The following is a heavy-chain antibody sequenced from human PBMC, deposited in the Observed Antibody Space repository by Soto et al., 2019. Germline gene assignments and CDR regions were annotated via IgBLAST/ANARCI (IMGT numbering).Heavy chain of an antibody. V-gene: IGHV4-59*02. Sequence: SEPMSVTCSVWIGCVDAYYWTCVRQPPGKGLEWIGYIYYSGNTNYNASLKSRVSISLHTSKSQFSLKLSSVTAADTAVYYCARGVDRQWADYWGQGTLVTVSS. D-gene: IGHD6-19*01. CDR2: IYYSGNT. J-gene: IGHJ4*02. CDR1: IGCVDAYY. CDR3: ARGVDRQWADY.